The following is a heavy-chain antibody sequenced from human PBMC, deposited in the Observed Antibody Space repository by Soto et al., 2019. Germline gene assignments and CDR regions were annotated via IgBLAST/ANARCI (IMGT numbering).Heavy chain of an antibody. CDR3: TTQIQLWERSFDY. V-gene: IGHV3-15*01. CDR2: IKSKTDGGTT. CDR1: GFTFSNAW. D-gene: IGHD5-18*01. J-gene: IGHJ4*02. Sequence: PGGSLRLSCAASGFTFSNAWMSWVRQAPGKGLEWVGRIKSKTDGGTTDYAAPVKGRFTISRDDSKNTLYLQMNSLKTEDTAVYSCTTQIQLWERSFDYWGQGTLVTVYS.